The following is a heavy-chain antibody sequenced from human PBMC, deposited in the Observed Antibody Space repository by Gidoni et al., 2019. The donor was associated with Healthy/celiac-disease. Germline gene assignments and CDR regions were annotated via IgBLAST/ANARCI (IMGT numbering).Heavy chain of an antibody. J-gene: IGHJ3*02. CDR3: AKDDCSGGSCYWVEAFDI. Sequence: QVQLVESGGGVVQPGRSLRLSCAASGFTFSSYGMHWVRQAPGKGLEWVAVISYDGSNKYYADSVKGRFTISRDNSKNTLYLQMNSLRAEDTAVYYCAKDDCSGGSCYWVEAFDIWGQGTMVTVSS. D-gene: IGHD2-15*01. CDR1: GFTFSSYG. CDR2: ISYDGSNK. V-gene: IGHV3-30*18.